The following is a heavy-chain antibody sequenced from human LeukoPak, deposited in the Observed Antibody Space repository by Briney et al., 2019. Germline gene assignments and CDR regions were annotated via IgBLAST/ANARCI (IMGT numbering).Heavy chain of an antibody. CDR1: GFTFSSFD. CDR2: ISGSGGST. Sequence: GGSLRLSCAASGFTFSSFDMTWVRQAPGQGLELVSGISGSGGSTYYADSVKGRFTISRDNSKNTLYLQMNSLRAEDTAVYYCAKDGKRITMIGVVRRGHYLDYWGQGTLVTVSS. D-gene: IGHD3-22*01. V-gene: IGHV3-23*01. CDR3: AKDGKRITMIGVVRRGHYLDY. J-gene: IGHJ4*02.